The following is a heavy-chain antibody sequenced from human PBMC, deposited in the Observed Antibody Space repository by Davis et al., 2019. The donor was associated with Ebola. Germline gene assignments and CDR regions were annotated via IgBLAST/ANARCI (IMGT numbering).Heavy chain of an antibody. CDR3: ARDSSAYYYDSSGYGSYWYFDL. CDR2: MNPNSGNT. Sequence: ASVKVSCKAEGGTFSSHGISWVRQATGQGLEWMGWMNPNSGNTGYAQKFQGRVTMTRNTSISTAYMELSSLRSEDTAVYYCARDSSAYYYDSSGYGSYWYFDLWGRGTLVTVSS. J-gene: IGHJ2*01. V-gene: IGHV1-8*02. D-gene: IGHD3-22*01. CDR1: GGTFSSHG.